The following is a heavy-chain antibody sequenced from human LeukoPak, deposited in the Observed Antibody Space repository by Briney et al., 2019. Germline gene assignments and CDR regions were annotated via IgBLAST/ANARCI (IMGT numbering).Heavy chain of an antibody. CDR3: AREGVGARHLDY. CDR1: GGSMSSYF. D-gene: IGHD1-26*01. CDR2: ISPSGST. J-gene: IGHJ4*02. V-gene: IGHV4-4*07. Sequence: PSETLSLTCTVSGGSMSSYFWTWIRQPARKGLEWIGRISPSGSTNFNASLKSRVTMPVDTSKSQFSLNLSSVTAADTAVYTCAREGVGARHLDYWGQGTLVTVSS.